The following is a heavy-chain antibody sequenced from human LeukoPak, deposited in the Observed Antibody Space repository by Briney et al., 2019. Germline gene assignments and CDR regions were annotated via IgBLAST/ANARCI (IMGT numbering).Heavy chain of an antibody. J-gene: IGHJ4*02. D-gene: IGHD3-22*01. CDR3: TVYYDGSRVGY. Sequence: GGSLRLSCAASGFTFSTHWMSWVRQVPGKRLEWVANIKQDGSEMYYVDSVKGRFTISRDNAKNSLYLQMNSLRAEDTAVYYCTVYYDGSRVGYWGQGILVTVSS. CDR2: IKQDGSEM. CDR1: GFTFSTHW. V-gene: IGHV3-7*01.